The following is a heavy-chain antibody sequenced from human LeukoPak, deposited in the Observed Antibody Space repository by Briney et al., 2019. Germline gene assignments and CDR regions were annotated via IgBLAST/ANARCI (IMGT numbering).Heavy chain of an antibody. D-gene: IGHD1-1*01. CDR2: ISAYNGDT. J-gene: IGHJ4*02. Sequence: ASVKVSCKASGYTFTSYGISWVRQPPGQGLEWMGWISAYNGDTNYAQKLQGRVTMTIDTSTSTAYMELRSLRSDDTAVYYCARDVGLNWNAGGLWGQGTLVTVSS. V-gene: IGHV1-18*01. CDR3: ARDVGLNWNAGGL. CDR1: GYTFTSYG.